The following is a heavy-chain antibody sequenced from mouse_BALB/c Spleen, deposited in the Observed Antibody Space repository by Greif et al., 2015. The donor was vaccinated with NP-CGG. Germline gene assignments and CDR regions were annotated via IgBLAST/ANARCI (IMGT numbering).Heavy chain of an antibody. CDR1: GFTFSDYY. CDR3: ASGSSFDY. D-gene: IGHD1-1*01. J-gene: IGHJ2*01. V-gene: IGHV5-4*02. CDR2: ISDGGSYT. Sequence: EVQGVESGGGLVKPGGSLKLSCAASGFTFSDYYMYWVRQTPEKRLEWVATISDGGSYTYYPDSVKGRFAISRDKAKNNLYLQMSSLKSEDTAMYYCASGSSFDYWGQGTTLTVSS.